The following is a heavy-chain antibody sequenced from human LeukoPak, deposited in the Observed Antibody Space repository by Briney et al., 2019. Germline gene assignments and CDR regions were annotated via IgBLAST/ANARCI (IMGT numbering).Heavy chain of an antibody. D-gene: IGHD2-8*01. Sequence: GASVKVSCKASGYTFTSYGISWVRQAPGQGLEWMGWISAYNGNTNYAQKLQGRVTMTTDTSTSTAYMELRSLRSDDTAVYYCARDPYKGYCTNAVCSLFDYRGQGTLVTVSS. J-gene: IGHJ4*02. CDR2: ISAYNGNT. V-gene: IGHV1-18*01. CDR1: GYTFTSYG. CDR3: ARDPYKGYCTNAVCSLFDY.